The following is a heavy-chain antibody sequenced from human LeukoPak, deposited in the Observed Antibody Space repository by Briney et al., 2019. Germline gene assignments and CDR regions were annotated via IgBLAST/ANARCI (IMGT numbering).Heavy chain of an antibody. CDR3: AKDINPLGGRTGGYFDY. Sequence: GRSLRLSCAASGFTFDDYAMHWVRQATGKGLEWVSGISWNSGSIGYADSVKGRFTISRDNAKNSLYLQMNSLRAEDTALYYCAKDINPLGGRTGGYFDYWGQGTLVTVSS. D-gene: IGHD4-23*01. J-gene: IGHJ4*02. V-gene: IGHV3-9*01. CDR2: ISWNSGSI. CDR1: GFTFDDYA.